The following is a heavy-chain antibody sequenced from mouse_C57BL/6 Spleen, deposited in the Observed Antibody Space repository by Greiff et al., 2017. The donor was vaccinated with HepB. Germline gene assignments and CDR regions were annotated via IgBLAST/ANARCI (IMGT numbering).Heavy chain of an antibody. Sequence: VQLQQSGAELVMPGASVKLSCKASGYTFTSYWMHWVKQRPGQGLEWIGEIDPSDSYTNYNQKFKGKSTLTVDKSSSTAYMQLSSLTSEDSAVYYCARLRNFDVWGTGTTVTVSS. CDR3: ARLRNFDV. CDR1: GYTFTSYW. V-gene: IGHV1-69*01. J-gene: IGHJ1*03. CDR2: IDPSDSYT.